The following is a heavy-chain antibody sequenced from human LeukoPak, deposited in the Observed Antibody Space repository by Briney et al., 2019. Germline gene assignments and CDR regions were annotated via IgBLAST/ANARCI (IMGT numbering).Heavy chain of an antibody. V-gene: IGHV5-10-1*01. CDR1: GYSFTSYW. CDR3: ARQVAAPLDY. D-gene: IGHD2-15*01. Sequence: GESLKISCKGSGYSFTSYWISRVRQMPGKGLEWMGRIDPSDSYTNYSPSFQGHVTISADKSISTAYLQWSSLKASDTAMYYCARQVAAPLDYWGQGTLVTVSS. J-gene: IGHJ4*02. CDR2: IDPSDSYT.